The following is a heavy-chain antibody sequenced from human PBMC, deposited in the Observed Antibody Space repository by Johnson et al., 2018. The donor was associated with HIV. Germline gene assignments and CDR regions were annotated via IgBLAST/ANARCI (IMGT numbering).Heavy chain of an antibody. D-gene: IGHD6-19*01. CDR3: ARETVAGPGRNAFDI. CDR2: ISWNSGSI. Sequence: QLVESGGGLVQPGRSLRLSCAASGFTFDDYAMHWVRQAPGKGLEWVSGISWNSGSIGYADSVKGRFTISRDNAKNSLYLQMNRLRAEDTALYYCARETVAGPGRNAFDIWGQGTMVTVSS. J-gene: IGHJ3*02. V-gene: IGHV3-9*01. CDR1: GFTFDDYA.